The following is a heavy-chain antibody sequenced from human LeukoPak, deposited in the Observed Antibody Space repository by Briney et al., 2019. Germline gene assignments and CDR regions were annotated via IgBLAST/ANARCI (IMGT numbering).Heavy chain of an antibody. CDR1: GFTFDDYA. CDR3: AKAREQWLVRAGFDY. CDR2: ISWNSGSI. D-gene: IGHD6-19*01. Sequence: GGSLRLSRAASGFTFDDYAMHWVRQAPGKGLEWVSGISWNSGSIGYADSVKGRFTISRDNAKNSLYLQMNSLRAEDTALYYCAKAREQWLVRAGFDYWGQGTLVTVPS. V-gene: IGHV3-9*01. J-gene: IGHJ4*02.